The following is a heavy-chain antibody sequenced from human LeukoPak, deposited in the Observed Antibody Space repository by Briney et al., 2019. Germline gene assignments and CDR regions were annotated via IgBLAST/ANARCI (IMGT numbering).Heavy chain of an antibody. V-gene: IGHV3-49*03. CDR3: TRKRGYSGYGWYYMDV. CDR2: IRSKAYGGTT. D-gene: IGHD5-12*01. CDR1: GFTFTTYW. Sequence: PGESLRLSCAASGFTFTTYWMSWFRQAPGKGLEWVGFIRSKAYGGTTEYAASVKGRFTISRDDSKSIAYLQMNSLKTEDTAVYYCTRKRGYSGYGWYYMDVWGKGTTVTVSS. J-gene: IGHJ6*03.